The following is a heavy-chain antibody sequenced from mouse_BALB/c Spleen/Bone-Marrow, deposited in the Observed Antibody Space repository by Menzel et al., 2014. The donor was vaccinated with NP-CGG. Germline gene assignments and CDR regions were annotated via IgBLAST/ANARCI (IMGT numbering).Heavy chain of an antibody. CDR3: ARGGIYYSSSSFAY. CDR2: ISTYSGYT. J-gene: IGHJ3*01. Sequence: QVQLQQSGPELVRPGVSVKISCKGSGYTFTDYAMHWVKQSHAKSLEWIGVISTYSGYTNYNQKFKGKATMTVDKSSSTAYMELARLTSEDSAIYYCARGGIYYSSSSFAYWGQGTLVTVAA. D-gene: IGHD1-1*01. CDR1: GYTFTDYA. V-gene: IGHV1-67*01.